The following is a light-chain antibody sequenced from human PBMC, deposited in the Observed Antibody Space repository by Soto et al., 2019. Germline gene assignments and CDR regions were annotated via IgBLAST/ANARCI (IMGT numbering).Light chain of an antibody. Sequence: QSALTQPASVSGSPGQSITISCTGTSSDVGGYNYVSWYQQHPGKAPKFMIYDVSNRPSGVSNRFSGSTSGNTASLTISGLLAEDEADYYCSSYTSSSTLMVFGGGTKLTVL. J-gene: IGLJ2*01. CDR2: DVS. CDR1: SSDVGGYNY. CDR3: SSYTSSSTLMV. V-gene: IGLV2-14*01.